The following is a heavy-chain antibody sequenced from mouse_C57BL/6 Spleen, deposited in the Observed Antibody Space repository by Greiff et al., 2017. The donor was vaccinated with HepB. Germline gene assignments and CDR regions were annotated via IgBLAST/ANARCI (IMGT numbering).Heavy chain of an antibody. CDR1: GYTFTSYW. CDR3: ASYYYGSSYGYFDD. Sequence: QVQLQQPGTELVKPGASVKLSCKASGYTFTSYWMHWVKQRPGQGLEWIGNINPSNGGTNYNEKFKSKATLHVDKSSSTAYMQLSSLTSEDSAVYYGASYYYGSSYGYFDDWGTGTTVTVSS. J-gene: IGHJ1*03. CDR2: INPSNGGT. D-gene: IGHD1-1*01. V-gene: IGHV1-53*01.